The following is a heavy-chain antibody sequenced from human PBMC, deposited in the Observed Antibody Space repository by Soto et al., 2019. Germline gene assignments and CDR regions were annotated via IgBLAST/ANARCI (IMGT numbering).Heavy chain of an antibody. Sequence: GASVKVSCKASGYTFTSYYMHWVRQAPGQGLEWMGIINPSGGSTSYAQKFQGRVTMTRDTSTSTVYTELSSLRSEDTAVYYCARGGTIFGVVIYYYYGMDVWGQGTTVTVSS. CDR1: GYTFTSYY. D-gene: IGHD3-3*01. J-gene: IGHJ6*02. CDR2: INPSGGST. CDR3: ARGGTIFGVVIYYYYGMDV. V-gene: IGHV1-46*01.